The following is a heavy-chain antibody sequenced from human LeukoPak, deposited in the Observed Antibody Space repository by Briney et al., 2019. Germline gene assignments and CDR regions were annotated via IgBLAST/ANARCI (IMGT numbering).Heavy chain of an antibody. Sequence: SSETLSLTCTVSGGSISSYYWSWIRQPPGKGLEWIGYIYYSGSTNCNPSLKSRVTISVDTSKNQFSLKLSSVTAADTAVYYCARADSGSYDYWGQGTLVTVSS. CDR1: GGSISSYY. J-gene: IGHJ4*02. CDR3: ARADSGSYDY. D-gene: IGHD3-10*01. CDR2: IYYSGST. V-gene: IGHV4-59*01.